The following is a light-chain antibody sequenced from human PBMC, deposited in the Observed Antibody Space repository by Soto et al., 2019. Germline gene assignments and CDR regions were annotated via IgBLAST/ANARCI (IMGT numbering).Light chain of an antibody. CDR3: QQYDSSPPFALT. J-gene: IGKJ4*01. CDR1: HSVSISY. CDR2: GAS. V-gene: IGKV3-20*01. Sequence: EIVLTHSPCTLSLSPGERATRCCRSSHSVSISYLAWYQQRPGQAPRLLIYGASGRATGIPDRFSGSGSGTDFTLTINRLEPEDFAVYYCQQYDSSPPFALTFGGGTKVDIK.